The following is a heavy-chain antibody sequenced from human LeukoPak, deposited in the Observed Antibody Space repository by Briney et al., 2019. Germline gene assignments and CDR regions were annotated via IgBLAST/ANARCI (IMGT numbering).Heavy chain of an antibody. CDR3: ARRYYDESFDY. V-gene: IGHV4-59*05. D-gene: IGHD3-22*01. Sequence: SETLSLTCTVSGGSISNYYWSWIRQPPGKGLEWIGSIYYSGSTYYNPSLKSRVTISVDTSKNQFSLKLSSVTAADTAVYYCARRYYDESFDYWGQGTLVTVSS. J-gene: IGHJ4*02. CDR2: IYYSGST. CDR1: GGSISNYY.